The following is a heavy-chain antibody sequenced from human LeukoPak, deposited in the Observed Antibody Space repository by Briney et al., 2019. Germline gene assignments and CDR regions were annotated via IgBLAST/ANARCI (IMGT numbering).Heavy chain of an antibody. CDR3: ARDLGWLRGAAFEI. Sequence: SETLSLTCTVSGGSISSSSSYWGWIRQPPGKGLEWIGYIHYSGSTNYNPSLKSRVTISVDTSKNQFSLKLSSVTAADTAVYYCARDLGWLRGAAFEIWGQGTLVTVSS. CDR1: GGSISSSSSY. V-gene: IGHV4-61*01. CDR2: IHYSGST. D-gene: IGHD5-12*01. J-gene: IGHJ3*02.